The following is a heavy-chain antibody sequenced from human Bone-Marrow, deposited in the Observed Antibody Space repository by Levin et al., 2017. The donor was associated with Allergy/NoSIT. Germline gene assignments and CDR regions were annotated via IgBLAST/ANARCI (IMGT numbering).Heavy chain of an antibody. Sequence: GESLKISCKGSGYSFTSYWIGWVRQMPGKGLEWMGIIYPGDSDTRYSPSFQGQVTISADKSISTAYLQWSSLKASDTAMYYCASRSEGIQLWAEAFDIWGQGTMVTVSS. J-gene: IGHJ3*02. CDR1: GYSFTSYW. V-gene: IGHV5-51*01. D-gene: IGHD5-18*01. CDR2: IYPGDSDT. CDR3: ASRSEGIQLWAEAFDI.